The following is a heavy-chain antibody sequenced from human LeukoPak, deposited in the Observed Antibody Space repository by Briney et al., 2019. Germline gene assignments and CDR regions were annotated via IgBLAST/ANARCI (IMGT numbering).Heavy chain of an antibody. CDR3: ARGRAVRRGRGNDY. D-gene: IGHD3-16*01. V-gene: IGHV1-8*01. CDR1: GYTFTSYD. CDR2: MNPNSGNT. J-gene: IGHJ4*02. Sequence: GASVKVSCKASGYTFTSYDINWARQATGQGLEWMGWMNPNSGNTGYAQKFQGRVTMTRNTSISTAYMELSSLRSEDTAVYYCARGRAVRRGRGNDYWGQGTLVTVSS.